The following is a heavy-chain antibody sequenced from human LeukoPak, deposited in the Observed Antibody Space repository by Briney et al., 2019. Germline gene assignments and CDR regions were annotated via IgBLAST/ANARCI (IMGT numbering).Heavy chain of an antibody. CDR1: GGSISSYY. CDR3: ARRETVVTSGAFDI. CDR2: IYYSGST. V-gene: IGHV4-59*01. D-gene: IGHD4-23*01. Sequence: PSETLSLTCTVSGGSISSYYWSWIRQPPGKGLEWIGYIYYSGSTNYNPSLKSRVTISVDTSKNQFSLKLSSMTAADTAVYYCARRETVVTSGAFDIWGQGTMVTVSS. J-gene: IGHJ3*02.